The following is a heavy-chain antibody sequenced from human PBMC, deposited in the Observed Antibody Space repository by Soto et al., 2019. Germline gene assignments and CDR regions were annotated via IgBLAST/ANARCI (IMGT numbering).Heavy chain of an antibody. Sequence: GGSLRLSCAASGFTFSNAWMSWVRQAPGKGLEWVGRIKSKTDGGTTDYAAPVKGRFTISRDDSKNTLYLQMNSLKTEDTAVYYCTTDPEDFDWLLLDYWGQGTLVTVSS. J-gene: IGHJ4*02. CDR2: IKSKTDGGTT. CDR1: GFTFSNAW. CDR3: TTDPEDFDWLLLDY. D-gene: IGHD3-9*01. V-gene: IGHV3-15*01.